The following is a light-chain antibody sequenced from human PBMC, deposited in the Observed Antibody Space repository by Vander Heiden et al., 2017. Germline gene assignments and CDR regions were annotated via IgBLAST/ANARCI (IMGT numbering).Light chain of an antibody. CDR3: QRSDGTPRT. CDR1: QSISSY. CDR2: AAS. Sequence: DIQMTQSPSSLSASVGDRVTITCRASQSISSYLNWYQQKPGKATKLLIYAASSLQSGVPSRFSGSASRTDFTLTISMLHPEDFATYYCQRSDGTPRTFGQGTKLEIK. V-gene: IGKV1-39*01. J-gene: IGKJ2*01.